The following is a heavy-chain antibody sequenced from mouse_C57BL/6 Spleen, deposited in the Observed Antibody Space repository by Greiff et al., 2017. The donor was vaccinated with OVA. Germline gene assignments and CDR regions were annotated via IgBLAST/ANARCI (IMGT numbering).Heavy chain of an antibody. J-gene: IGHJ1*03. CDR3: ARDGSRGGVYWYFDV. Sequence: QVQLQQSGPELVKPGASVKISCKASGYAFSSSWMNWVKQRPGKGLEWIGRIYPGDGDTNYNGKFKGKATLTADKSSSTAYMQLSSLTSEDSAVYFCARDGSRGGVYWYFDVWGTGTTVTVSS. V-gene: IGHV1-82*01. CDR2: IYPGDGDT. CDR1: GYAFSSSW. D-gene: IGHD1-1*01.